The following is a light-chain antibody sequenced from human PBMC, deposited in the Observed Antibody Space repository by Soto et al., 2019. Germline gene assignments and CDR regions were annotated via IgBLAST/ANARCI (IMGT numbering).Light chain of an antibody. CDR3: QQRSNWPIT. CDR1: QSVSSY. V-gene: IGKV3-11*01. J-gene: IGKJ5*01. CDR2: DAS. Sequence: SVLTQSPAAVSLSPGEKATLSCRASQSVSSYLAWYQQKPGQAPRLLIYDASNRATGIPARFSGSGSGTDFTLTISSLEPEDFAVYYCQQRSNWPITFGQRTRLEIK.